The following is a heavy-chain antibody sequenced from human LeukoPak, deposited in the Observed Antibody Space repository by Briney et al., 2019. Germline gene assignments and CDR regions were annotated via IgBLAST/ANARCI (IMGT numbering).Heavy chain of an antibody. D-gene: IGHD3-16*02. V-gene: IGHV3-20*04. CDR1: GLKFDDHG. CDR2: LDWIGAST. CDR3: ATGYYRTFDY. J-gene: IGHJ4*02. Sequence: PGGSLRLSWAVSGLKFDDHGMSWVRQVPGKGLEWVSGLDWIGASTTYADSVKGRFTISRDNARNSLYLQMNSLKVEDTAFYFCATGYYRTFDYWGQGTLVTVSS.